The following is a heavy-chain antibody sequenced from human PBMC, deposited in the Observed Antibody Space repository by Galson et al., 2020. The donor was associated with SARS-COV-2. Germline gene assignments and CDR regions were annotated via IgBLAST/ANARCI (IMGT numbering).Heavy chain of an antibody. J-gene: IGHJ4*02. V-gene: IGHV3-21*01. Sequence: NSGGSLRLSCAASGFTFSSYSMNWVRQAPGKGLEWVSSISSSSSYIYYADSVKGRFTISRDNAKNSLYLQMNSLRAEDTAVYYCARAVTGMDDYWGQGTLVTVSS. CDR1: GFTFSSYS. CDR3: ARAVTGMDDY. CDR2: ISSSSSYI. D-gene: IGHD5-18*01.